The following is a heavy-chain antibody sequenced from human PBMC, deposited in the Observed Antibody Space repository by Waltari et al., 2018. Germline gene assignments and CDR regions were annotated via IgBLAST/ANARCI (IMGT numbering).Heavy chain of an antibody. Sequence: QVQLVQSGAEVKKPGASVKVSCKASGYTFTSYYMHWVRQAPGQGLEWMGIINPSGGSTSYAQKFQGRVTMTRDTSTSTVYMELSSLRSEDTAVYYCARALSHSSGWAEGVGATSLDYWGQGTLVTVSS. CDR2: INPSGGST. CDR3: ARALSHSSGWAEGVGATSLDY. J-gene: IGHJ4*02. CDR1: GYTFTSYY. V-gene: IGHV1-46*01. D-gene: IGHD1-26*01.